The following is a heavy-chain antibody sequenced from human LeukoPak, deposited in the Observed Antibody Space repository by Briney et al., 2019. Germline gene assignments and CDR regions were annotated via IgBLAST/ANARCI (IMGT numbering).Heavy chain of an antibody. Sequence: SSVKVSCKASGGTFSSYAISWVQQAPGQGLEWMGGIIPIFGTANYAQKFQGRVTITADESTSTAYMELSSLRSEDTAVYYCAGSTVTRLAEYFQHWGQGTLVTVSS. CDR1: GGTFSSYA. J-gene: IGHJ1*01. D-gene: IGHD4-17*01. CDR3: AGSTVTRLAEYFQH. V-gene: IGHV1-69*13. CDR2: IIPIFGTA.